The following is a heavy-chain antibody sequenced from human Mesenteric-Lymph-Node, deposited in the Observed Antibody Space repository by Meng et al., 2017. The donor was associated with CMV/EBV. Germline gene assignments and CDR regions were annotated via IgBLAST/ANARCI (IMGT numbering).Heavy chain of an antibody. CDR1: GYSISSGYY. CDR2: IYHSGTT. D-gene: IGHD3-16*01. V-gene: IGHV4-38-2*02. Sequence: SETLSLTCTVSGYSISSGYYWGWIRQPPGKGLEWIGSIYHSGTTFYNPSLKSRVTISVDTSKNQFSLKLSSVTAADTAIYYCAKVSTRGGSTWYYDYWGQGTLVTVSS. J-gene: IGHJ4*02. CDR3: AKVSTRGGSTWYYDY.